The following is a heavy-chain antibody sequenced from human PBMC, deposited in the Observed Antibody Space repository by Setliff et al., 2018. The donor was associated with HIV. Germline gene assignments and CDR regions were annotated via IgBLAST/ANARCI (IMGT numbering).Heavy chain of an antibody. CDR1: GGSISSGNW. D-gene: IGHD3-3*01. CDR3: ARGDNFWSGYNF. V-gene: IGHV4-4*02. CDR2: IYHSGSA. Sequence: KPSETLSLTCTVSGGSISSGNWLNWVRQPPGKGLEWIGEIYHSGSANYNPSLKSRVTISVDKSKNQFSLKLSSVTAADTAVYYCARGDNFWSGYNFWGQGTMVTVS. J-gene: IGHJ3*01.